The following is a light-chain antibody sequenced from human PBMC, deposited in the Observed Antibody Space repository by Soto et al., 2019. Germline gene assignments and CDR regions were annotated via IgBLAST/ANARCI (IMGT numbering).Light chain of an antibody. CDR1: QSVSSN. CDR3: QQYNNWITWT. Sequence: EIVMTQSPATLSVSPGERASLSCRASQSVSSNLAWYQQKPGQAPRLLIYGASTRATGIPARFSGSGSGTEFTLTISSLQSVDFAVYYCQQYNNWITWTFGQGTKVDIK. CDR2: GAS. V-gene: IGKV3-15*01. J-gene: IGKJ1*01.